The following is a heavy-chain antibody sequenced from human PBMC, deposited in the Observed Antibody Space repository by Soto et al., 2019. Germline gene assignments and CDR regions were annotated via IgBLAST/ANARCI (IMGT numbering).Heavy chain of an antibody. CDR2: IYYSGST. CDR1: GGSISSYY. CDR3: ARLDRYYHYMDV. V-gene: IGHV4-59*08. D-gene: IGHD1-20*01. Sequence: SETLSLTCTVSGGSISSYYWTWTRQPPGKGLEWIGYIYYSGSTNYNPSLKSRVTISVATSKTQFSLKLSSVTAADTAVYYCARLDRYYHYMDVWGKGTTVTVSS. J-gene: IGHJ6*03.